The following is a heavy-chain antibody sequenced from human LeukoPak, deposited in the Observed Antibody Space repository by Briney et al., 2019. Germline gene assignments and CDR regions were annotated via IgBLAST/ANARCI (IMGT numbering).Heavy chain of an antibody. CDR2: IGSSGSTI. CDR1: VFTFSDHY. Sequence: GGSLRLSCAASVFTFSDHYMSWIRQAPGKGLEWVSYIGSSGSTIYYADSVKGRFTISRDNSKNTLYLQMNSLRAEDTAVYYCAKDSSMVRGVIRYYFDYWGQGTLVTVSS. V-gene: IGHV3-11*04. J-gene: IGHJ4*02. D-gene: IGHD3-10*01. CDR3: AKDSSMVRGVIRYYFDY.